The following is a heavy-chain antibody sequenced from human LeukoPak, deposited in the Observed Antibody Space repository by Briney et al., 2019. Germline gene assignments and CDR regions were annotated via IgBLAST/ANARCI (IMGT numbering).Heavy chain of an antibody. CDR2: MNPNSGNT. Sequence: EASVKVSCKASGYTFTSYDINWVRQATGQGLEWMGWMNPNSGNTGYAQKFQGRVTMTTDTSTSTAYVELRSLRSDDTAVYYCARALRFISGSPFDPWGQGTLVTVSS. D-gene: IGHD3-22*01. CDR1: GYTFTSYD. J-gene: IGHJ5*02. V-gene: IGHV1-8*02. CDR3: ARALRFISGSPFDP.